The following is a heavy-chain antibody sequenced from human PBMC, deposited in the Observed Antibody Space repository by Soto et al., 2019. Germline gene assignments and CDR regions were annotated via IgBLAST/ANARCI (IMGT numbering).Heavy chain of an antibody. CDR1: GFTFSSYG. CDR2: IWYDGSNK. V-gene: IGHV3-33*01. D-gene: IGHD4-17*01. Sequence: QVQLVESGGGVVQPGRSLRLSCAASGFTFSSYGMHWVRQAPGKGLEWVAVIWYDGSNKYYADSVKGRFTISRDNSQNTLYLQMNSLRAEDTAVYYCARPATTVTTSWFDPWGQGTLVTVSS. J-gene: IGHJ5*02. CDR3: ARPATTVTTSWFDP.